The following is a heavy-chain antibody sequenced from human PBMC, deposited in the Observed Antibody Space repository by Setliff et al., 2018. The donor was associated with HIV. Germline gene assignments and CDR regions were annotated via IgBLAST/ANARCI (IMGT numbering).Heavy chain of an antibody. CDR3: ARGHSGYEDY. CDR1: GGSISSGAYY. CDR2: IYYSGST. Sequence: SETLSLTCTVSGGSISSGAYYWNWIRQHPGKGLEWIGYIYYSGSTYYTPSLQSRVTMSVDRSKNQFSLKLSSVTAADTAVYYCARGHSGYEDYWGQGTLVTVST. D-gene: IGHD3-22*01. V-gene: IGHV4-31*03. J-gene: IGHJ4*02.